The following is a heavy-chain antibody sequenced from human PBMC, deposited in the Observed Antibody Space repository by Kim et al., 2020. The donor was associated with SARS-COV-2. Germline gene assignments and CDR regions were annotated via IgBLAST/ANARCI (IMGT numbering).Heavy chain of an antibody. CDR3: VRDSGPYCGGDCFPDY. CDR2: ISYDGSNK. V-gene: IGHV3-30*04. CDR1: GFTFSSYA. D-gene: IGHD2-21*02. Sequence: GGSLRLSCAASGFTFSSYAMHWVRQAPGKGLEWVAVISYDGSNKYYADSVKGRFTISRDNSKNTLYLQMNSLRAEDTAVYYCVRDSGPYCGGDCFPDYWGQGTLVTVSS. J-gene: IGHJ4*02.